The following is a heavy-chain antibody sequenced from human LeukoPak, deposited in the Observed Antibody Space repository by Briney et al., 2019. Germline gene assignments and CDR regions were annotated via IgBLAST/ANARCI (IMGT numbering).Heavy chain of an antibody. CDR1: GGSISTYY. J-gene: IGHJ4*02. V-gene: IGHV4-4*07. CDR2: IYPGGST. D-gene: IGHD4-17*01. CDR3: ARAADYGDSNFDY. Sequence: SETLSLTCAVSGGSISTYYWSWIRQPAGKGLEWIGRIYPGGSTDYNPSLKSRVTISVDTSKNHFSLRLTSVTAADTAVYFCARAADYGDSNFDYWGQGTLVTVSS.